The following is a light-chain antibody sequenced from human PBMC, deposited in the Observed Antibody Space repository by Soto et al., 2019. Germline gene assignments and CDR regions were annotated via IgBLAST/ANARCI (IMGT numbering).Light chain of an antibody. Sequence: QPVLTQSPSASPSRGARAKPTCTLSGAHSGYEIPWHQHQPEKGPRYLMRLNSVGSHYKGDGIPDRFSGSSSGVERYLTISSLQSEDEADYYCQTWGTGYAVFGGGTQLTVL. CDR2: LNSVGSH. J-gene: IGLJ7*01. V-gene: IGLV4-69*01. CDR1: GAHSGYE. CDR3: QTWGTGYAV.